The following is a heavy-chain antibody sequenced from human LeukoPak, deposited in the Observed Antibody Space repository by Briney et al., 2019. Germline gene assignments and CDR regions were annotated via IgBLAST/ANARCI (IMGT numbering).Heavy chain of an antibody. J-gene: IGHJ4*02. CDR1: GGSISSYY. CDR3: ARGADGSPGILDY. D-gene: IGHD3-3*02. Sequence: SETLSLTCTVSGGSISSYYWSWLRQPPGKGLEWIGYIYYSGSTNYNPSLKSRVTISVDTSKNQFSLKLSSVTAADTAVYYCARGADGSPGILDYWGQGTLVTVSS. V-gene: IGHV4-59*08. CDR2: IYYSGST.